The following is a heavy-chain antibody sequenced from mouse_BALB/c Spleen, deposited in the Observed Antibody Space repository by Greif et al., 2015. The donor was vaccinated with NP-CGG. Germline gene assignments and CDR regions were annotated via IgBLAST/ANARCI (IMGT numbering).Heavy chain of an antibody. Sequence: QVQLQQPGPELVKPGASVKISCKASGYTFIDYYINWVKQKPGQGLEWIGWIYPGSGNTKYNEKFKGKATLTVDTSSSTAYMQLSSLTSEDTAVYFCARRTGTEAMDYWGQGTSVTVSS. J-gene: IGHJ4*01. D-gene: IGHD4-1*01. CDR3: ARRTGTEAMDY. V-gene: IGHV1-84*02. CDR2: IYPGSGNT. CDR1: GYTFIDYY.